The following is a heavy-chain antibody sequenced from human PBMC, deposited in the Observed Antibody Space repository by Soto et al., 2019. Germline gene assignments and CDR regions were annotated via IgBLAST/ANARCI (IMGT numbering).Heavy chain of an antibody. V-gene: IGHV3-7*01. CDR1: GFTFSTYW. CDR3: ARNRYSDY. D-gene: IGHD3-16*02. CDR2: IKQDGSEK. J-gene: IGHJ4*02. Sequence: EVQLVESGGDLVQPGGSLRLSCAASGFTFSTYWMTWVRQAPGKGLEWVANIKQDGSEKYYADSVKGRFTIPRDNAKNSMYLQMNSLRAEDTALYYCARNRYSDYWGQGTLVTVSS.